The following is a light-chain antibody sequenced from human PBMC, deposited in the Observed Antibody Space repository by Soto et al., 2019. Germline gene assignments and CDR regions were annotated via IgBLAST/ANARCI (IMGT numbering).Light chain of an antibody. Sequence: QPMLTQSPSASASLGASVKLTCTLSSGHSNYAIAWHQQQPEKGPRYLMKLNSDGSHFKGDGIPDRFSGSSSGAERYLTISTLQSEDEADYYCQTWGTGIHVFGTGTKLTVL. CDR2: LNSDGSH. CDR1: SGHSNYA. V-gene: IGLV4-69*01. CDR3: QTWGTGIHV. J-gene: IGLJ1*01.